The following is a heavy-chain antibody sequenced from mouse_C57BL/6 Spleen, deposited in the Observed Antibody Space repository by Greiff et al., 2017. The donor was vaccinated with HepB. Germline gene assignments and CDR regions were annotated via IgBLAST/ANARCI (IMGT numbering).Heavy chain of an antibody. Sequence: QVQLQQSGPGLVAPSQSLSITCTVSGFSFTSYAISWVRQPPGKGLEWLGVIWTGGGTNYNSALKSRLSISKANTKSQVFLKMNSLQTDDTARYYCARLSLIYYGPAYWGQGTLVTVSA. D-gene: IGHD2-1*01. CDR2: IWTGGGT. CDR1: GFSFTSYA. J-gene: IGHJ3*01. V-gene: IGHV2-9-1*01. CDR3: ARLSLIYYGPAY.